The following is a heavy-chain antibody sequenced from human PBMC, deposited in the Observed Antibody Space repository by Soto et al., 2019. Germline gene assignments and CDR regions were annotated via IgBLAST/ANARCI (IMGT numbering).Heavy chain of an antibody. CDR2: IWFDGSKK. CDR3: ARDRLVPYGYGMDV. V-gene: IGHV3-33*01. J-gene: IGHJ6*02. Sequence: QMQLVDSGGGVVQPGRSLRLSCAASGFTFRSYGIHWVRQAPGKGLEWVALIWFDGSKKYYVESVKGRFAVSRDNSKNTLYLQMNSLRVEDTAVYYCARDRLVPYGYGMDVWGQGTTVTVSS. CDR1: GFTFRSYG. D-gene: IGHD2-2*01.